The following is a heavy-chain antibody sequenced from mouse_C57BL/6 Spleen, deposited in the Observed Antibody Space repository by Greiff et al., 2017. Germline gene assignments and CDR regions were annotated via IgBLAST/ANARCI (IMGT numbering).Heavy chain of an antibody. Sequence: QVQLQQPGAELVRPGSSVKLSCTASGYTFTSYWMDWVKQRPGQGLEWIGNIYPSDSETHYNQTFKDQATLTVDKTSHTAYMQLSSLTSEDSAVYYCATGSSWNYWGQGTTRTVSS. V-gene: IGHV1-61*01. CDR2: IYPSDSET. CDR1: GYTFTSYW. CDR3: ATGSSWNY. J-gene: IGHJ2*01. D-gene: IGHD1-1*01.